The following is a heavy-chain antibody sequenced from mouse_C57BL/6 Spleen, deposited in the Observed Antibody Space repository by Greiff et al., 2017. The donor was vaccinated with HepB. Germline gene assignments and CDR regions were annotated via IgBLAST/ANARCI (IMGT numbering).Heavy chain of an antibody. Sequence: VQLQQSGPELVKPGASVKMSCKASGYTFTDYNMHWVKQSHGKSLEWIGYINPNNGGTSYNQKFKGKATLTVNKSSSTAYMELRSLTSEDSAVYYCARGHYYGSSGKNYWGQGTTLTVSS. CDR2: INPNNGGT. J-gene: IGHJ2*01. CDR1: GYTFTDYN. D-gene: IGHD1-1*01. CDR3: ARGHYYGSSGKNY. V-gene: IGHV1-22*01.